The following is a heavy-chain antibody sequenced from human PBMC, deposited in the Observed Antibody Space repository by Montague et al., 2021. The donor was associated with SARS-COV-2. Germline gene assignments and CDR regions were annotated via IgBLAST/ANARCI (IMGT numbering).Heavy chain of an antibody. V-gene: IGHV6-1*01. CDR3: VRYSGWFYFDF. CDR2: TCYRSKWYS. D-gene: IGHD6-19*01. CDR1: GDSVSSKSVA. Sequence: CAISGDSVSSKSVAWSWVRQSPARGPGWLGRTCYRSKWYSDYAPSVRGRLTVNPDASKNEFSLELNYVTPEDTAVYYCVRYSGWFYFDFWGQGTLVTVSS. J-gene: IGHJ4*02.